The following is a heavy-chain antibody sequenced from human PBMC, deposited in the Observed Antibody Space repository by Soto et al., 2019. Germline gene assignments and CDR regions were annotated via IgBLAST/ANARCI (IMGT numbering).Heavy chain of an antibody. CDR2: IYYSGST. J-gene: IGHJ6*02. V-gene: IGHV4-30-4*01. D-gene: IGHD3-10*01. CDR3: AREDHRGYYGSGSYSRYYYYGMDV. Sequence: SGTLSLTCTVSGGSISSGDYYWSWIRQPPGKGLEWIWYIYYSGSTYYNPSLKSRVTISVDTSKNQFSLKLSSVTAADTAVYYCAREDHRGYYGSGSYSRYYYYGMDVWGQGTTVTVSS. CDR1: GGSISSGDYY.